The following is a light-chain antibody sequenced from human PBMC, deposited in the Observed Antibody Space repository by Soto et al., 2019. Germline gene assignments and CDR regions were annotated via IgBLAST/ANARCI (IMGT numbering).Light chain of an antibody. CDR2: DAS. Sequence: AIQLTQSPSSLSASVGDRVTITCRTSQGISSALAWYQQKPVKPPKLLIYDASSLQTGVPPLFSGSGSGADSALYICSRQPGGFATEYFYRFHSYPRTFGPGTKVDVK. CDR3: YRFHSYPRT. J-gene: IGKJ3*01. CDR1: QGISSA. V-gene: IGKV1-13*02.